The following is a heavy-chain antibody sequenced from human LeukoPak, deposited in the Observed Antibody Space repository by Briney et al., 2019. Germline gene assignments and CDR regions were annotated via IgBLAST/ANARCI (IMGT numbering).Heavy chain of an antibody. D-gene: IGHD2-15*01. CDR2: ISAYNGNT. J-gene: IGHJ4*02. Sequence: ASVKVSCKASGYTFTSYGISWVRQAPGQGVEWMGWISAYNGNTNYAQKLQGRVTMTTDTSTSTAYMELRSLRSDDTAVYYCARVGPKYCSGGSCYSSLTFDYWGQGTLVTVSS. CDR1: GYTFTSYG. V-gene: IGHV1-18*01. CDR3: ARVGPKYCSGGSCYSSLTFDY.